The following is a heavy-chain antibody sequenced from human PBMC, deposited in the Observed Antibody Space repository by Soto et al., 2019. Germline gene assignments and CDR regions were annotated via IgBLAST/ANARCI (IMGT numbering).Heavy chain of an antibody. D-gene: IGHD5-18*01. CDR1: GGTFSSYA. CDR2: IIPIFGTA. Sequence: ASVKVFCKDSGGTFSSYAISWVRQAPGQGLEWRGGIIPIFGTANYAQKFQSRVTITADESTSTAYMELSSLRSEDTAVYYCARERNSYGQAALPWGTSAYYYYYGMDVWGQGATVTVSS. V-gene: IGHV1-69*13. J-gene: IGHJ6*02. CDR3: ARERNSYGQAALPWGTSAYYYYYGMDV.